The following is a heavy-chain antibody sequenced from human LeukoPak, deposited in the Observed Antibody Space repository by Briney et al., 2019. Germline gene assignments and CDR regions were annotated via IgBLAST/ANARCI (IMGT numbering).Heavy chain of an antibody. CDR3: ARGREGIAARWWVEETRWHFLDP. D-gene: IGHD6-6*01. Sequence: PGGSLRLSCAASGFTFSSYAMIWVRQAPGKGLEWVSSISTTSSHIYYADSVKGRFTISRDNAKNSLYLQMSSLRVEDTAVYYCARGREGIAARWWVEETRWHFLDPWGQGTLVTVSS. V-gene: IGHV3-21*01. CDR2: ISTTSSHI. J-gene: IGHJ5*02. CDR1: GFTFSSYA.